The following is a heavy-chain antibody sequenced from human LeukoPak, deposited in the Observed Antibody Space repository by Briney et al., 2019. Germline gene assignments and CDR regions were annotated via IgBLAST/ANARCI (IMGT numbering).Heavy chain of an antibody. D-gene: IGHD1-1*01. V-gene: IGHV4-4*07. Sequence: PSETLSLTCTVSGGPISSYYWSWIQQPAGKGLEWIGRIYTSGSTNYNPSLKSRVTMSVDTSKNQFSLKLSSVTAADTAVYYCARVESEYRRGYYYYYMDVWGKGTTVTVSS. CDR1: GGPISSYY. J-gene: IGHJ6*03. CDR2: IYTSGST. CDR3: ARVESEYRRGYYYYYMDV.